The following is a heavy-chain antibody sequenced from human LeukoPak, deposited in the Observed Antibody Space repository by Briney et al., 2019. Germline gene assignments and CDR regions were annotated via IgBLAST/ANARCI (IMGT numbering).Heavy chain of an antibody. D-gene: IGHD2-21*01. J-gene: IGHJ1*01. V-gene: IGHV1-46*03. CDR2: INPSGGST. Sequence: ASVKVSCKASGYTFTSYYMHWVRQAPGQGLEWMGMINPSGGSTSYAQKFQGRVTMTRDTSTSTVYMELSSLRSEDTAVYYCARGLAYCGGDCYPTEYFQHWGQGTLVTVSS. CDR1: GYTFTSYY. CDR3: ARGLAYCGGDCYPTEYFQH.